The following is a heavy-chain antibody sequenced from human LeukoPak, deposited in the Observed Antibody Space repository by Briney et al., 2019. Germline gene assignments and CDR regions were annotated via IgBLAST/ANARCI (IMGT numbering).Heavy chain of an antibody. J-gene: IGHJ3*02. CDR2: INSKTDVGTA. CDR3: TTDCSRWSGYYPDAFDI. Sequence: GGSLRLSCAASGFAFSNAGMSWVRQAPGKGLEWFGRINSKTDVGTADYDARVSGTFTISRDDSTNTLYLQMNSLKTEDTAVYYCTTDCSRWSGYYPDAFDIWGQGTMVTVSS. V-gene: IGHV3-15*01. D-gene: IGHD3-3*01. CDR1: GFAFSNAG.